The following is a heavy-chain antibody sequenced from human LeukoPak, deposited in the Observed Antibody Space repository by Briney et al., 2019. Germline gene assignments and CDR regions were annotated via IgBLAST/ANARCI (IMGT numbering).Heavy chain of an antibody. D-gene: IGHD5-18*01. Sequence: SVKVSCKASGYTFTTYDINWVRQAPGQGLEWMGGIIPIFGTANYAQKFQGRVTITADESTSTAYMELSSLRSEDTAVYYCARGGKDTAMVKDYYYYYGMDVWGQGTTVTVSS. V-gene: IGHV1-69*13. J-gene: IGHJ6*02. CDR3: ARGGKDTAMVKDYYYYYGMDV. CDR1: GYTFTTYD. CDR2: IIPIFGTA.